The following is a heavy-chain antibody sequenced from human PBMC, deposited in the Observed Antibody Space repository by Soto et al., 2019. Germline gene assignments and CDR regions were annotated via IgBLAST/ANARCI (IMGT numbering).Heavy chain of an antibody. D-gene: IGHD3-10*01. CDR3: ARGPYGSGSPTFDY. CDR2: INHSGST. V-gene: IGHV4-34*01. J-gene: IGHJ4*02. CDR1: GGSFSGYY. Sequence: QVQLQQWGAGLLKPSETLSLTCAVYGGSFSGYYWSWIRQPPAKGLEWIGEINHSGSTNYNPSLTTRVTIAVDTSKNQFSLKLSSVTAADTAVYYCARGPYGSGSPTFDYWGQGTLVTVSS.